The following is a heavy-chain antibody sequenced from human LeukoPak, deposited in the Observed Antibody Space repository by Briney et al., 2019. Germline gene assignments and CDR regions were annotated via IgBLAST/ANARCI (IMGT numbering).Heavy chain of an antibody. Sequence: GGSLRLSCAASGFSFSSYAMHWVRQTPGKGLEWVAVISYDGSNKHYADSVKGRFTISRDNAKNTLYLQMNSLRAEDTAVYYCARDHTSDHFFDSWGQGTLVTVSS. D-gene: IGHD2/OR15-2a*01. CDR2: ISYDGSNK. V-gene: IGHV3-30-3*01. CDR1: GFSFSSYA. CDR3: ARDHTSDHFFDS. J-gene: IGHJ4*02.